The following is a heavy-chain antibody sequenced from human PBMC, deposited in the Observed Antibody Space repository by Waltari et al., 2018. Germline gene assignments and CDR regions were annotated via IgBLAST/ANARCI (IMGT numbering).Heavy chain of an antibody. CDR3: AREGSHLTTVNDY. D-gene: IGHD4-17*01. CDR1: GYTFTAYY. J-gene: IGHJ4*02. CDR2: INPRSGAT. V-gene: IGHV1-2*02. Sequence: QEHLVQSGAEVKKPGASVRVSCKASGYTFTAYYIHWVRQAPGQGLQWIGWINPRSGATKFTQKFQGRVTMTRETSLNTAYMEISSLVFDDTAVYYCAREGSHLTTVNDYWGQGTQVIVSS.